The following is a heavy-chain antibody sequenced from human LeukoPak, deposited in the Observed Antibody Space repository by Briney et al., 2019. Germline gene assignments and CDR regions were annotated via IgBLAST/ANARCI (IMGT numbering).Heavy chain of an antibody. CDR2: IKEDGSEA. CDR3: ARGGANRFDY. J-gene: IGHJ4*02. V-gene: IGHV3-7*04. CDR1: GFTFSNAW. D-gene: IGHD3-16*01. Sequence: GGSLRLSCAASGFTFSNAWMSWVRQAPGRGLEWVATIKEDGSEAYFGDSVKGRFAISRDNAKNSLYLRMNSLRGEDTAVYYCARGGANRFDYWGQGTLVTVSS.